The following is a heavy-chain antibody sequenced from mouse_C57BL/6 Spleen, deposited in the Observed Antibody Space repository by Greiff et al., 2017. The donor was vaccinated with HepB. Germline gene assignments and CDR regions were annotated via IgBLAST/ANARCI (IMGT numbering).Heavy chain of an antibody. Sequence: EVQLVESGGGLVKPGGSLKLSCAASGFTFSDYGMHWVRQAPEKGLEWVAYISSGSSTIYYADTVKGRFTISKDNAKNTLFLQMTSLRSEDTAMYYCASYPSHWYFDVWGTGTTVTVSS. CDR3: ASYPSHWYFDV. CDR1: GFTFSDYG. J-gene: IGHJ1*03. V-gene: IGHV5-17*01. CDR2: ISSGSSTI.